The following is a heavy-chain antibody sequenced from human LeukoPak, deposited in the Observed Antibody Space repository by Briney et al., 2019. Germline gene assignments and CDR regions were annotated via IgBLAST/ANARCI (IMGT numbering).Heavy chain of an antibody. CDR3: ARTSIVVVVAARYYFDY. Sequence: SVKVSCKASGGTFSSYAISWVRQAPGQGPEWMGGIIPIFGTANYAQKFQGRVTITADKSTSTAYMELSSLRSEDTAVYYCARTSIVVVVAARYYFDYWGQGTLVTVSS. V-gene: IGHV1-69*06. J-gene: IGHJ4*02. CDR1: GGTFSSYA. CDR2: IIPIFGTA. D-gene: IGHD2-15*01.